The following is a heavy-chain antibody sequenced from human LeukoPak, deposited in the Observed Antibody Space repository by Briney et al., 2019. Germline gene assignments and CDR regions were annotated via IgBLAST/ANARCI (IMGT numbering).Heavy chain of an antibody. CDR2: INPSGGST. CDR1: GYTFTSYY. CDR3: ARGRTYSSDWYVGWFDP. J-gene: IGHJ5*02. Sequence: ASVKVSCKASGYTFTSYYMHWVRQAPGQGLERMGIINPSGGSTSYAQKFQGRVTVTRDTSTSTVYMELSSLRSEDTAVYYCARGRTYSSDWYVGWFDPWGQGTLVTVSS. V-gene: IGHV1-46*01. D-gene: IGHD6-19*01.